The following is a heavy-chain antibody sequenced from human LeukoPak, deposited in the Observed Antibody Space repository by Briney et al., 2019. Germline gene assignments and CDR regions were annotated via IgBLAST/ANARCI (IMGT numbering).Heavy chain of an antibody. CDR2: ISGSDTSA. V-gene: IGHV3-23*01. J-gene: IGHJ5*02. D-gene: IGHD1-26*01. CDR1: GFTFSTYA. CDR3: AKNSGSRFGWFDP. Sequence: GGSLRLSCAASGFTFSTYAMSWVRQAPGKGLEWVSTISGSDTSAYYADSVKGRFTISRDSSKSTMYLQMNSLSGGDTAVYYCAKNSGSRFGWFDPWGQGTLVTVSS.